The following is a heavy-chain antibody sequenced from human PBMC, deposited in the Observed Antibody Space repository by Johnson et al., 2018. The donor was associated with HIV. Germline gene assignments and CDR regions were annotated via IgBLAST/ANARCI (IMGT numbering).Heavy chain of an antibody. CDR2: LYSGGST. V-gene: IGHV3-66*02. D-gene: IGHD5-12*01. CDR3: AKVGGYSGYGHLEAFDI. CDR1: GFTVSSNY. Sequence: VQLVESGGGLVQPGGSLRLSCAASGFTVSSNYMSWVRQAPGKGLEWVSVLYSGGSTYYADSVKGRFTISRDNSKNTLYLQMNSLRAEDTALYYCAKVGGYSGYGHLEAFDIWGQGTMVTVSS. J-gene: IGHJ3*02.